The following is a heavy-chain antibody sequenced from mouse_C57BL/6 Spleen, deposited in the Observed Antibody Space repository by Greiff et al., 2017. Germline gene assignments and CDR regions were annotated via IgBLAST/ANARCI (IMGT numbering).Heavy chain of an antibody. V-gene: IGHV5-4*01. J-gene: IGHJ3*01. CDR1: GFLLGSYA. Sequence: DVQLVESGGGLGKPGGSLKLSFAPSGFLLGSYALSWVRQTPEKRLEWVATISDGGSYTYYPDNVKGRFTISRDNAKNNLYLQMSHLKSEDTAMYYCARDTGTFAYWGQGTLVTVSA. CDR2: ISDGGSYT. D-gene: IGHD4-1*01. CDR3: ARDTGTFAY.